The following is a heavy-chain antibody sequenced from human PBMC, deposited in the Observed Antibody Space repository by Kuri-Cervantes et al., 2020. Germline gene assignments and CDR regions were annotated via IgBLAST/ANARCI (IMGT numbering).Heavy chain of an antibody. J-gene: IGHJ5*02. V-gene: IGHV4-39*07. CDR1: GGSISSSSYY. D-gene: IGHD3-3*01. CDR3: ARGTYYDFWSGWRA. CDR2: IYHSGST. Sequence: SETLSLTCTVSGGSISSSSYYWGWIRQPPGKGLEWIGSIYHSGSTYYNPSLKSRVTISVDTSKNQFSLKLSSVTAADTAVYYCARGTYYDFWSGWRAWGQGTLVTVSS.